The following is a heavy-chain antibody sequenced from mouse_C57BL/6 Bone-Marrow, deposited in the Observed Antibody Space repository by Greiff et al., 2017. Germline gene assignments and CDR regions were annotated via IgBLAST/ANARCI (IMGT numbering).Heavy chain of an antibody. V-gene: IGHV1-53*01. D-gene: IGHD2-1*01. J-gene: IGHJ2*01. CDR2: INPSNGGT. CDR3: ARSRGYYGNYVSN. CDR1: GYTFTSYW. Sequence: VQLQQPGTELVKPGASVKLSCKASGYTFTSYWMHWVKQRPGQGLEWIGNINPSNGGTNYNEKFKSKATLTVDKSSSTAYMQRSSLTSEDSAVYYCARSRGYYGNYVSNWGQRTTLSDSS.